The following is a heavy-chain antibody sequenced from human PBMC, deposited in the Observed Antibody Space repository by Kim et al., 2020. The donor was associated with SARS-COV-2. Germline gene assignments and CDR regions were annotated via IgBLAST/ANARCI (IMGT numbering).Heavy chain of an antibody. CDR3: ARGGFAFPPRYGMDV. J-gene: IGHJ6*02. V-gene: IGHV1-3*01. CDR1: GYTFTSYA. D-gene: IGHD3-10*01. Sequence: ASVKVSCKASGYTFTSYAMHWVRQAPGQRLEWMGWINAGNGNTKYSQKFQGRVTITRDTSASTAYMELSSLRSEDTAVYYCARGGFAFPPRYGMDVWGQGTTVTVSS. CDR2: INAGNGNT.